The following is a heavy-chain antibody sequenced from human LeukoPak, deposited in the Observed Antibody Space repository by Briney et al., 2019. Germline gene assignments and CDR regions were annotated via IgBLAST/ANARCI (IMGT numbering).Heavy chain of an antibody. D-gene: IGHD3-10*01. Sequence: ASVKVSCTASGYTFTGYYMHWVRQAPGQGLEWMGWINPNSGGTNYAQKLQGWVTMTRDTSISTAYMELSRLRSDDTAVYYCARGFGELFGTAMDVWGQGTTVTVSS. V-gene: IGHV1-2*04. CDR2: INPNSGGT. J-gene: IGHJ6*02. CDR3: ARGFGELFGTAMDV. CDR1: GYTFTGYY.